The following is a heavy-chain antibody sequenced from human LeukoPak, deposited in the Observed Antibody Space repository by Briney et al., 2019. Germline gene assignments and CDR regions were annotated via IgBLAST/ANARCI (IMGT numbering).Heavy chain of an antibody. CDR2: ISSSGDST. Sequence: GGSLRLSCAVSGFTFSDYYMSWIRQAPGKGLEWVSYISSSGDSTDYADSVKGRITISRDNAKNSLFLQMNNLRVEDTAVYYCARDQSLRLGLNYYYYYKDVWGKGTTVTISS. D-gene: IGHD3-16*01. CDR3: ARDQSLRLGLNYYYYYKDV. J-gene: IGHJ6*03. CDR1: GFTFSDYY. V-gene: IGHV3-11*05.